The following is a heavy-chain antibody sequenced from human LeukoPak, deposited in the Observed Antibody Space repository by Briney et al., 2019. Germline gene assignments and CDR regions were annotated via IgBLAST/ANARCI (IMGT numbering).Heavy chain of an antibody. D-gene: IGHD3-22*01. CDR2: ISSSSSYI. CDR3: ARVDPGDDSSLNFDY. Sequence: PGGSLRLSCAASGFTFSSYSMNWVRQAPGKGLEWVSSISSSSSYIYYADSVKGRFTISRDNAKNSLYLQMNSLRAEDTAVYYCARVDPGDDSSLNFDYWGQGTLVTVSS. V-gene: IGHV3-21*01. CDR1: GFTFSSYS. J-gene: IGHJ4*02.